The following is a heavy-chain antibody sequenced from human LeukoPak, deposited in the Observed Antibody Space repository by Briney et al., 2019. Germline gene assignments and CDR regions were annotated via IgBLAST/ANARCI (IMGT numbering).Heavy chain of an antibody. Sequence: SVKVSCKASGGTFSSYAIGWVRQAPGQGLEWMGGIIPIFGTANYAQKFQGRVTITADKSTSTAYMELSSLRSEDTAVYYCARERTLRDWFDPWGQGTLVTVSS. CDR2: IIPIFGTA. J-gene: IGHJ5*02. D-gene: IGHD2-2*01. CDR3: ARERTLRDWFDP. V-gene: IGHV1-69*06. CDR1: GGTFSSYA.